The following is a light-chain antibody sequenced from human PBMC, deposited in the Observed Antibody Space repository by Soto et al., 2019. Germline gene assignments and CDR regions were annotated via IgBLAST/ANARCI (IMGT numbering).Light chain of an antibody. CDR1: QSVSSY. J-gene: IGKJ3*01. CDR2: DAS. Sequence: EIVLTQSPATLSWSPGERATLSCRASQSVSSYLAWYQQKPGQAPRLLIYDASNRATGIPARFSGSGSGTDFTLTISRLDPEDLAVYYCQQRSNWPRFTFGPGTKVHI. CDR3: QQRSNWPRFT. V-gene: IGKV3-11*01.